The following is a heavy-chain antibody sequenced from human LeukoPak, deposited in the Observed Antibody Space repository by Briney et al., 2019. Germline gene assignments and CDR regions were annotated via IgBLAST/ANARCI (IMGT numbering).Heavy chain of an antibody. CDR1: GFSYRHYA. D-gene: IGHD1-26*01. Sequence: GGSLRLSCVASGFSYRHYAIHCVRQATGKGLEYVSVINNDWRLTYYADSVKGRFTISRDNSKNTVYLQMGSLRGEDMAVYYCTRDGGSFCDFDDWCQGALVTVSS. CDR2: INNDWRLT. V-gene: IGHV3-64*02. CDR3: TRDGGSFCDFDD. J-gene: IGHJ4*02.